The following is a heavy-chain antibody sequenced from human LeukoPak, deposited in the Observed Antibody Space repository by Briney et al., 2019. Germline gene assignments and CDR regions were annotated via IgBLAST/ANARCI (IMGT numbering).Heavy chain of an antibody. CDR1: GYAFTDFY. CDR3: ARDYYGSGSYYNVGY. J-gene: IGHJ4*02. Sequence: ASVKVSCKASGYAFTDFYIHWVRQAPGQGLEWMGWINPNSGGTNYAQKFQGRVTMTRDTSISTAYMELSRLRSDDTAVYYCARDYYGSGSYYNVGYWGQGTLVTVSS. D-gene: IGHD3-10*01. CDR2: INPNSGGT. V-gene: IGHV1-2*02.